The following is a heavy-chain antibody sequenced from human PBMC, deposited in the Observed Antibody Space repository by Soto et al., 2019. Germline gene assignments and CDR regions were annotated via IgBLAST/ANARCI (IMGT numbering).Heavy chain of an antibody. CDR3: TSINDKDAFNI. J-gene: IGHJ3*02. D-gene: IGHD1-1*01. CDR2: IKNKIDGGTA. CDR1: GFTFTNAW. V-gene: IGHV3-15*01. Sequence: EVQLVESGGGLVKPGGSVRLSCAASGFTFTNAWMSWVRQAPGKGLEWVGLIKNKIDGGTAEYAAAVKGRCTISRDDSKSTLYLQVNSLKTDDTALYYCTSINDKDAFNIWGQGTVVTVSS.